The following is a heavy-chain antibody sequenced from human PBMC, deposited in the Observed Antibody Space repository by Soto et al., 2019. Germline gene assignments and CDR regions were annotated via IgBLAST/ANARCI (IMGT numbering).Heavy chain of an antibody. CDR3: ARDSSGWFYYYYGMDV. Sequence: PGGSLRLSCAASGFTFSSYWMHWVRQAPGKGLVWVSRINSDGSSTSYADSVKGRFTISRDNAKNTLYLQMNSLRAEDTAVYYCARDSSGWFYYYYGMDVWGQGTTVTVSS. J-gene: IGHJ6*02. CDR2: INSDGSST. CDR1: GFTFSSYW. V-gene: IGHV3-74*01. D-gene: IGHD6-19*01.